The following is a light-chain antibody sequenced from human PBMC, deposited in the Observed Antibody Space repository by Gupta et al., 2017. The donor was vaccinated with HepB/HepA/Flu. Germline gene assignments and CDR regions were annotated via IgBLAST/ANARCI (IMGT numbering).Light chain of an antibody. CDR1: QGIRND. Sequence: AIQMTQSPSSLSASIGDRVTISFRASQGIRNDLGWYQQKPGKAPKLLIYAASRLQSGVPSRFSGSGSGTDFTLTISSPQPEDFATYHCRQEHNFPRAFGQGTKVEIK. CDR2: AAS. J-gene: IGKJ1*01. V-gene: IGKV1-6*01. CDR3: RQEHNFPRA.